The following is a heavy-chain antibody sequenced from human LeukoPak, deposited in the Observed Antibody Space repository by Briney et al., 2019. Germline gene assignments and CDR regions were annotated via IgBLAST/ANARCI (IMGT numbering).Heavy chain of an antibody. CDR1: GGSISSGDYY. J-gene: IGHJ4*02. V-gene: IGHV4-30-4*01. Sequence: SQTLSLTCTVSGGSISSGDYYWSWLRQPPGKGLEWIGYIYYSGSTYYNPSLKSRVTISIDTSKNQFSLKLNSVTAADTAVYYCARELSQYSSSSGAFYFDYWGQGTLVTVSS. D-gene: IGHD6-13*01. CDR3: ARELSQYSSSSGAFYFDY. CDR2: IYYSGST.